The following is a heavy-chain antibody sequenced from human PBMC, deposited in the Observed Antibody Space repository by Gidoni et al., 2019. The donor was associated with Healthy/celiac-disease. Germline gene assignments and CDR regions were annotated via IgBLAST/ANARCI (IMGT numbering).Heavy chain of an antibody. J-gene: IGHJ2*01. Sequence: QVQLQESAPGLVKPSQTLSLTCTVSGGSISTGGYYWSWIRQHPGKGLEWIGYIYYSGSTYYNPSLKGRVTISVDTSKNQFSLKLSSVTAADTAVYYCARDLRTFEPRGYFDLWGRGTLVTVSS. D-gene: IGHD2-8*01. V-gene: IGHV4-31*03. CDR3: ARDLRTFEPRGYFDL. CDR1: GGSISTGGYY. CDR2: IYYSGST.